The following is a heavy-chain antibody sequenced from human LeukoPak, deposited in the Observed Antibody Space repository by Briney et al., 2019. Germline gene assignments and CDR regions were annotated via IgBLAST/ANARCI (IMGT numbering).Heavy chain of an antibody. V-gene: IGHV2-70*11. CDR1: GFSLDTNGLC. CDR2: LDWDDDK. Sequence: SGPALVKPTQTLTLTCNFSGFSLDTNGLCVIWIRQPPGKALEWLARLDWDDDKSYTASLKTRLTISKDTSENRVVLTMTNMDPVDTATYYCARSYCKWRHLYNFDFWGQGTLVTASS. J-gene: IGHJ4*02. D-gene: IGHD1-14*01. CDR3: ARSYCKWRHLYNFDF.